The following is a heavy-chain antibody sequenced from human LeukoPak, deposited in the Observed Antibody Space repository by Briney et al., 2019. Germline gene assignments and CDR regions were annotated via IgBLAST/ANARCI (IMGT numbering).Heavy chain of an antibody. V-gene: IGHV3-21*01. J-gene: IGHJ3*01. CDR1: GFTFSSYS. CDR2: ISSSSSYI. CDR3: ARDLGHYYGSWSYYC. D-gene: IGHD3-10*01. Sequence: GGSLRLFCAASGFTFSSYSMNWVRQAPGKGLEWVSSISSSSSYIYYADSVKGRFTISRDNAKNSLYLQMNNLRAEDTAVYYCARDLGHYYGSWSYYCWGQGTMVTVSS.